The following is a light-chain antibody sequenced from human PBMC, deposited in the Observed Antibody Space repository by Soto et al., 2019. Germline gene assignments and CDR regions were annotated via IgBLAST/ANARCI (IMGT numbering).Light chain of an antibody. CDR3: EHFKSGPLL. CDR2: GAS. CDR1: QNINNR. J-gene: IGKJ1*01. Sequence: EILMTQSPAMLSVSLGERATLSCSASQNINNRLARYQQKAGQPPRLLIYGASTRVTGIPARFSGSGSGTEFTLTISSLQSEDFAVYYCEHFKSGPLLFGQGTKVDSK. V-gene: IGKV3-15*01.